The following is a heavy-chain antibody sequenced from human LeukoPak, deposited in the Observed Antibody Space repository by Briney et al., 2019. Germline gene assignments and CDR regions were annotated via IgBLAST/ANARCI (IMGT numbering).Heavy chain of an antibody. CDR3: ARDAYYYDSSGYYRFDS. D-gene: IGHD3-22*01. CDR2: IYYSGST. V-gene: IGHV4-59*12. J-gene: IGHJ4*02. CDR1: GGSISSYY. Sequence: SETLSLTCTVSGGSISSYYWSWIRQPPGKGLEWIGYIYYSGSTNYNPPLKSRVTISVDTSKNQFSLKLSSVTAADTAVYYCARDAYYYDSSGYYRFDSWGQGTLVTVSS.